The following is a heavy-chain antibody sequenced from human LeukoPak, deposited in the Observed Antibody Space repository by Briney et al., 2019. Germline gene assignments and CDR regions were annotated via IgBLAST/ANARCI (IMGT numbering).Heavy chain of an antibody. CDR3: ARGNSGSYYGYYCYYMDV. Sequence: PSETLSLTCAVYGGSFSGYYWSWIRQPPGKGLEWIGEINHSGSTNYNPSLKSRVTISVDTSKNQFSLKLSSVTAADTAVYYCARGNSGSYYGYYCYYMDVWGKGTTVTVSS. D-gene: IGHD1-26*01. J-gene: IGHJ6*03. CDR1: GGSFSGYY. CDR2: INHSGST. V-gene: IGHV4-34*01.